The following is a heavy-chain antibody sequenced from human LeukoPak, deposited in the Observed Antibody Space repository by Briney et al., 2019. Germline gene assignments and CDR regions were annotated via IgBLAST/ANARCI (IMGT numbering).Heavy chain of an antibody. CDR3: AANYDSSGYIAGY. Sequence: GRSLRLSCAASGFTFSSYAMHWVRQAPGKGLEYISAISSNGGSTYHANSVRGRFTISRDNSKNTMYLQMGSLRAEDTAVYYCAANYDSSGYIAGYWGQGTLVTVSS. J-gene: IGHJ4*02. CDR1: GFTFSSYA. D-gene: IGHD3-22*01. V-gene: IGHV3-64*01. CDR2: ISSNGGST.